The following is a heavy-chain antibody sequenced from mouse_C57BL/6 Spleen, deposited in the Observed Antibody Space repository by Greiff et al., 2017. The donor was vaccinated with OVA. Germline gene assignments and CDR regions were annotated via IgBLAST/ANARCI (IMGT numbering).Heavy chain of an antibody. CDR3: ARRNWDVSFDY. Sequence: EVQLQQSEGGLVQPGSSMKLSCTASGFTFSDYYMAWVRQVPGKGLEWVANINHVGSSTYYLDSLKSRFTISRDNAKNNLYLEMSSLTSEDTATYYYARRNWDVSFDYWGQGTTLTVSS. CDR2: INHVGSST. J-gene: IGHJ2*01. CDR1: GFTFSDYY. V-gene: IGHV5-16*01. D-gene: IGHD4-1*01.